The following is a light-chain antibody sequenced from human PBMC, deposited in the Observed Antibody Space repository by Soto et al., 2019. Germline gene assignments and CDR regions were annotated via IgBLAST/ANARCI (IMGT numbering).Light chain of an antibody. J-gene: IGLJ1*01. CDR2: GNT. V-gene: IGLV1-40*01. Sequence: QSVLTQPPSISGAPGQRVTISCTGNSSNIGAGSDVHWYHQLPGTAPKLLIYGNTNRPSGVPDRLSGSKSGTSASLAIAGLQTEDEGDYYCQTYDSSLSGLYVFGTGTKVTV. CDR1: SSNIGAGSD. CDR3: QTYDSSLSGLYV.